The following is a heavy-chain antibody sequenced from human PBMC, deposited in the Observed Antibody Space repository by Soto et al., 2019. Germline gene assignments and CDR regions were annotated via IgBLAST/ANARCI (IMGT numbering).Heavy chain of an antibody. V-gene: IGHV4-39*01. CDR3: ARQAHSGSYSALY. CDR1: GGSISGSSFH. J-gene: IGHJ4*02. CDR2: LFYSGAT. D-gene: IGHD1-26*01. Sequence: SETLSLTCTVSGGSISGSSFHWGWIRQPPGKGLEWIGSLFYSGATYYNPSLKSRVTISIDTSKNQFSLKLTSVTAADTAVYYCARQAHSGSYSALYWGQGTLVTVS.